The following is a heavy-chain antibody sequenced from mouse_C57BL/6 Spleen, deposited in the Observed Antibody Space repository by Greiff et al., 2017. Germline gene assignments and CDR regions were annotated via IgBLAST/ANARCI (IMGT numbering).Heavy chain of an antibody. Sequence: QVQLQQSGPELVKPGASVKISCKASGYAFSSSWMNWVKQRPGKGLEWIGRIYPGDGYTNYNGKFKGKATLTADKSSSTAYMQLSSLTSEDSAVYFCARQLRDGAMDYWGQGTSVTVSS. V-gene: IGHV1-82*01. CDR1: GYAFSSSW. CDR3: ARQLRDGAMDY. D-gene: IGHD3-2*02. J-gene: IGHJ4*01. CDR2: IYPGDGYT.